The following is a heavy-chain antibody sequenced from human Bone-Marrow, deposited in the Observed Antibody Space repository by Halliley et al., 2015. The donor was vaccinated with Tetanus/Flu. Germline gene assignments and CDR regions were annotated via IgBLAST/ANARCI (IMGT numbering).Heavy chain of an antibody. CDR3: ARGREIVTRSFDI. CDR2: IYHSGST. J-gene: IGHJ3*02. CDR1: GASISSSNW. D-gene: IGHD1-26*01. V-gene: IGHV4-4*02. Sequence: SLRLSCAVSGASISSSNWWSWVRQSPGKGMEWLGEIYHSGSTNYSPSLRGRGPLSVDKSKNRFSLKIVSVTAADMAMYYCARGREIVTRSFDIWGQGTMVTVSS.